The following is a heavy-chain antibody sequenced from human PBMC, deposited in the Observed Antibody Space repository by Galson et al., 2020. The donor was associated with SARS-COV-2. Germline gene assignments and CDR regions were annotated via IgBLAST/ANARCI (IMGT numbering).Heavy chain of an antibody. CDR3: ATGEADDYDY. CDR2: FDPEDGET. CDR1: GYTLTELS. J-gene: IGHJ4*02. D-gene: IGHD1-26*01. Sequence: ASVKVSCKVSGYTLTELSMHWVRQAPGKGLDWMGGFDPEDGETIYAQKFQGRVTMTEDTSTDTAYMELSRLRSEDTAVYYCATGEADDYDYWGQGTLVTVSS. V-gene: IGHV1-24*01.